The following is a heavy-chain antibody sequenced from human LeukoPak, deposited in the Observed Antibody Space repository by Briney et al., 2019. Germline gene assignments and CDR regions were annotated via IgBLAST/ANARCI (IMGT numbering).Heavy chain of an antibody. D-gene: IGHD4-11*01. Sequence: GGSLRLSCAASGFTFSSYWMHCVRHVPGKGLVWVSRINPGGSSTAYADSVRGRFTISRDNAKNTLYLQMNSLRADDTAVYYCARSNQADDYWGQGTLVTVSS. CDR1: GFTFSSYW. CDR2: INPGGSST. J-gene: IGHJ4*02. V-gene: IGHV3-74*01. CDR3: ARSNQADDY.